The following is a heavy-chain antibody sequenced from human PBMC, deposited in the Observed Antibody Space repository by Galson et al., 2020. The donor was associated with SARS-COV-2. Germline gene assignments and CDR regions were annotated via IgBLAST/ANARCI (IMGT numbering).Heavy chain of an antibody. CDR2: IYYSGST. J-gene: IGHJ3*02. D-gene: IGHD6-19*01. CDR3: ARHGGVRAVAGTRSPSAFDI. CDR1: GASISSHY. Sequence: ETSETLSLTCTVSGASISSHYWSWIRQSPGKGLEWIAYIYYSGSTNYNPSLGSTNYNPPLKSRVTISVDTSKNQFSLKLSSVTAADTAVYYCARHGGVRAVAGTRSPSAFDIWGQGTMVTVSS. V-gene: IGHV4-59*08.